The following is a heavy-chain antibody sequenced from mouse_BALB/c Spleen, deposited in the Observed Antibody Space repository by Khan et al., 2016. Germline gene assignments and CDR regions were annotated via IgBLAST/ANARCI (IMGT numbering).Heavy chain of an antibody. CDR2: IDPPNGHT. CDR3: ASRIRK. Sequence: VQLQQPGAELVKSGATVKLSCTASGLNIQDTYMHWLTQWPEQGLEWIGRIDPPNGHTKYDPKFQGKATITADTSSNTSYLQLSSLPSAATAVYYSASRIRKWGQGTTLTVSS. J-gene: IGHJ2*01. CDR1: GLNIQDTY. V-gene: IGHV14-3*02.